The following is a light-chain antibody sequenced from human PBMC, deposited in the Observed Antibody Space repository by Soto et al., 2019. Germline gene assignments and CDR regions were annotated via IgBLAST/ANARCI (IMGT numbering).Light chain of an antibody. J-gene: IGKJ3*01. CDR2: WAS. CDR1: QSVLYSSNNKNY. Sequence: DIVMTQSPDSLAVSLGERATINCKSSQSVLYSSNNKNYLAWYQQKPGQPPKLLIYWASTRESGVPDRFSGSWSGTDFTHTLSSLQAEDVAVYYCQQYYRTPRTFGPGTKVDIK. CDR3: QQYYRTPRT. V-gene: IGKV4-1*01.